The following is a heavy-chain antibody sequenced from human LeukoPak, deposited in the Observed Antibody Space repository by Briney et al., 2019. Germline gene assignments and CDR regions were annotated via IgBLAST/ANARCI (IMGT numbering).Heavy chain of an antibody. V-gene: IGHV3-30-3*01. CDR3: ARDRKGYCSSTSCYYDAFDI. Sequence: PGGSLRLSCAASGFTFSSYAMHWVRQAPGKGLEWVAVISYDGSNKYYADSVKGRFTISRDNSKNTLYLQMNSLSAEDTAVYYCARDRKGYCSSTSCYYDAFDIWGQGTMVTVSS. J-gene: IGHJ3*02. CDR1: GFTFSSYA. D-gene: IGHD2-2*01. CDR2: ISYDGSNK.